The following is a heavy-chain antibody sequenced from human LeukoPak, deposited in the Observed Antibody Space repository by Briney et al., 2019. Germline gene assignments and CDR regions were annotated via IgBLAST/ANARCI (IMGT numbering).Heavy chain of an antibody. CDR1: GGSISSYY. Sequence: SETLSLTCTVSGGSISSYYWSWIRQPPGKGLEWIGYIYYSGSTNYSPSLKSRVTISVDTSKNQFSLKLSSVTAADTAVYYCARDKGYIMDVWGKGTTVTVSS. CDR3: ARDKGYIMDV. V-gene: IGHV4-59*01. D-gene: IGHD5-24*01. J-gene: IGHJ6*03. CDR2: IYYSGST.